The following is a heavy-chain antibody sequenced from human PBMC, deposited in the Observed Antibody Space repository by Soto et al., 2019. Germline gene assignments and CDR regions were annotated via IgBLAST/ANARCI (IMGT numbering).Heavy chain of an antibody. CDR3: ARDPNPYLYGIGGMDV. V-gene: IGHV1-2*02. CDR2: INPNSGGT. Sequence: ASVKVSCKASGYTFTGYYMHWVRQAPGQGLEWMGWINPNSGGTNYAQKFQGRVTMTRDTSISTAYMELSRLRSDDTAVYYCARDPNPYLYGIGGMDVWGQGTTVTSP. CDR1: GYTFTGYY. D-gene: IGHD4-17*01. J-gene: IGHJ6*02.